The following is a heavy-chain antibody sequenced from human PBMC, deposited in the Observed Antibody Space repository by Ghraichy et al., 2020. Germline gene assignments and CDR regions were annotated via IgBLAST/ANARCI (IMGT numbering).Heavy chain of an antibody. CDR3: AKNGGRDYGDYDYYYYYGMDV. D-gene: IGHD4-17*01. Sequence: GGSLRLSCAASGFTFSSYAMSWVRQAPGKGLEWVSAISGSGGSTYYADSVKGRFTISRDNSKNTLYLQMNSLRAEDTAVYYCAKNGGRDYGDYDYYYYYGMDVWGQGTTVTVSS. J-gene: IGHJ6*02. CDR1: GFTFSSYA. V-gene: IGHV3-23*01. CDR2: ISGSGGST.